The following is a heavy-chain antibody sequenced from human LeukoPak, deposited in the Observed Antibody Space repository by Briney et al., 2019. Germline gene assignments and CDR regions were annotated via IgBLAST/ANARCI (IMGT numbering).Heavy chain of an antibody. J-gene: IGHJ4*02. Sequence: PGGSPRLSCAASGFTFSSYWMHWVRQAPGKGLVWVSRINSDGSSTSYADSVKGRFTISRDNAKNTLYLQMNSLRAEDTAVYYCARGTTVTPMCIDYWGQGTLVTVSS. CDR3: ARGTTVTPMCIDY. CDR1: GFTFSSYW. CDR2: INSDGSST. V-gene: IGHV3-74*01. D-gene: IGHD4-17*01.